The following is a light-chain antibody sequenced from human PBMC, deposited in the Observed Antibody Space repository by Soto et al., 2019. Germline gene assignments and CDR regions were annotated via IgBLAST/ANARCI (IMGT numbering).Light chain of an antibody. CDR2: DAS. CDR3: QQFNSYPHT. CDR1: QGISSA. Sequence: AIQLTQSPSSLSASVGDRVTITCRASQGISSALAWYQQKPGKAPKLLIYDASSLESGVPSRFSGSGSGPDFTLTISSLQPEDFATYYCQQFNSYPHTFGQGTRLEIK. J-gene: IGKJ5*01. V-gene: IGKV1-13*02.